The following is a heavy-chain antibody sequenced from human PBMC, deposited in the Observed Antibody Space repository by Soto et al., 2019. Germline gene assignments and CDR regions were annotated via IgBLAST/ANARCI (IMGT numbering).Heavy chain of an antibody. J-gene: IGHJ6*02. CDR1: GGSFSGYY. V-gene: IGHV4-34*01. CDR3: ARLGLGQYYSYGMAV. CDR2: INHSGST. Sequence: QVQLQQWGAGLLKPSETLSLTCAVYGGSFSGYYWSWIRQPPGKGLEWIGEINHSGSTNYNPSLKSRVTISVDTSKNQFSLKLSSVTAADTAVYYCARLGLGQYYSYGMAVWGQGTTVTVSS. D-gene: IGHD6-19*01.